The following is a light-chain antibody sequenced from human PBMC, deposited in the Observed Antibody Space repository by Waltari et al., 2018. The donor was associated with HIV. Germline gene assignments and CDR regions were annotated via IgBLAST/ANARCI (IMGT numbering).Light chain of an antibody. V-gene: IGLV1-47*01. Sequence: QSVLTPPPSASGTPGQRVTISCSGSSPNIGRNYVYLYQQLPGTAPKLPIDRINQRPSGVSDRFSGPSSGTSASLAISGLRSEDEADYFCAAWDDSLSVYVFGTGTKVTVL. J-gene: IGLJ1*01. CDR3: AAWDDSLSVYV. CDR1: SPNIGRNY. CDR2: RIN.